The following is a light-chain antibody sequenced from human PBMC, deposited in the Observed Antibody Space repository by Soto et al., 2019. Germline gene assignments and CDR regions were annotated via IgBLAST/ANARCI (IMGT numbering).Light chain of an antibody. CDR1: QGVGRF. V-gene: IGKV3-11*01. CDR3: QQRSGWPLT. Sequence: EIVLTQSPATLSLSPGERAALSCRASQGVGRFLAWYQQKPGQAPRLLIYDASNRATGIPARYSGSGSETDFTLVIVTLEPEDFGVYYCQQRSGWPLTFGGGTKVEIK. J-gene: IGKJ4*01. CDR2: DAS.